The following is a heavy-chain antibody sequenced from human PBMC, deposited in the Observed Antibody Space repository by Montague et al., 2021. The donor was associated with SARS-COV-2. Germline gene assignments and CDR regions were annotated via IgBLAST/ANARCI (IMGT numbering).Heavy chain of an antibody. J-gene: IGHJ3*02. CDR3: ARLPYFYDSTHAFDI. CDR2: IFYSGST. CDR1: NGSIISRLYY. D-gene: IGHD3-22*01. Sequence: SETLSLTCAFSNGSIISRLYYWGWIPPPPGTGLEWLGNIFYSGSTYYNTSLRSQVTISVDTSKNQFSLRLSSVTAADTAVYYCARLPYFYDSTHAFDIWGPGTMVTVSS. V-gene: IGHV4-39*01.